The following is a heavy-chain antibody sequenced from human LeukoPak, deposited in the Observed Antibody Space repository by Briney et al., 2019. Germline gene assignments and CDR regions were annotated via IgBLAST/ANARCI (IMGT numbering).Heavy chain of an antibody. V-gene: IGHV3-49*04. CDR2: IRSKAYGGTT. J-gene: IGHJ4*02. Sequence: GGSLRLSCTASGFTFGDYAMSWVRQAPGKGLEWVGFIRSKAYGGTTEYAASVKGRFTISRDDSKSIAYLQMNSLKTEDTAVYYCTRVSITMVRGVIITFFDYWGQGTLVTVSS. D-gene: IGHD3-10*01. CDR3: TRVSITMVRGVIITFFDY. CDR1: GFTFGDYA.